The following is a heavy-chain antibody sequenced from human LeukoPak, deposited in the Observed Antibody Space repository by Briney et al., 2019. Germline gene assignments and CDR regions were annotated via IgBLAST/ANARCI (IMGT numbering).Heavy chain of an antibody. V-gene: IGHV4-59*01. CDR1: GGSISSNY. Sequence: SETLSLTCTVSGGSISSNYWSWIRQPPGKGLEWIGYIYNSGTTNYNPSLKSRVTISVDTSKNQFSLKLNSVTAADTAVYYCARAGYCSGGSCLGYYYYGMDVWGQGTTVTVSS. J-gene: IGHJ6*02. D-gene: IGHD2-15*01. CDR2: IYNSGTT. CDR3: ARAGYCSGGSCLGYYYYGMDV.